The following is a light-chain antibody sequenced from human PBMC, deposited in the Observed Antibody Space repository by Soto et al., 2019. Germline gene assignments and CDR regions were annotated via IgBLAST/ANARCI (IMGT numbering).Light chain of an antibody. CDR3: CSYAGSSSL. V-gene: IGLV2-23*02. CDR1: SSDVGSYNL. J-gene: IGLJ1*01. CDR2: EVS. Sequence: SALTQPASVSGSPGQSITISCTGTSSDVGSYNLVSWYQQHPGKAPKLMIYEVSKRPSGVSNRFSGSKSGNTASLTISGLQAEDEADYYCCSYAGSSSLFGAGTKVTV.